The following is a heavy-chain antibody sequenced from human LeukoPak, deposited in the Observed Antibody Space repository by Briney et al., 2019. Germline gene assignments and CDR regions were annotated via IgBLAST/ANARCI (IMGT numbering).Heavy chain of an antibody. J-gene: IGHJ4*02. Sequence: GGSLRLSCAASGFSVSSNYMSWVRQAPGKGLEWVSIIYSGGSTYYADSVKGRFTISRDNSKNTLYLQMNSLRAEDTAVYYCARSHSSSWSAFDYWGQGTLVTVSS. D-gene: IGHD6-13*01. CDR1: GFSVSSNY. CDR3: ARSHSSSWSAFDY. CDR2: IYSGGST. V-gene: IGHV3-53*01.